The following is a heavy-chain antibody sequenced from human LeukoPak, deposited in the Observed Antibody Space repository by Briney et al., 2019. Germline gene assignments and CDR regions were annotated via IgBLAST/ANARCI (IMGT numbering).Heavy chain of an antibody. V-gene: IGHV4-61*08. CDR3: AREGAYEILDGMDV. J-gene: IGHJ6*04. CDR1: GGSISSGDYY. Sequence: SETLSLTCTVAGGSISSGDYYWSWIRQPPGKGLEWMGYIYYSGSTNYNPSLKGRVTISVDTSKNQFSLKLSSVTAADTAVYFCAREGAYEILDGMDVWGKGTTVTVSS. D-gene: IGHD3-9*01. CDR2: IYYSGST.